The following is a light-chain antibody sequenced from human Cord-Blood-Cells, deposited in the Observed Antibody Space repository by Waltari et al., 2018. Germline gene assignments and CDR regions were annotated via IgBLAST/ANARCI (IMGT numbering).Light chain of an antibody. CDR1: KLGDKY. V-gene: IGLV3-1*01. CDR2: QDS. CDR3: QAWDSSNVV. Sequence: SYELTQPPSVSVSPGQTASITCPGDKLGDKYACWYQQKPGQSTVLVIYQDSKRPSGIPERFSGSNSGNTATLTISGTQAMDEADYYCQAWDSSNVVFGGGTKLTVL. J-gene: IGLJ2*01.